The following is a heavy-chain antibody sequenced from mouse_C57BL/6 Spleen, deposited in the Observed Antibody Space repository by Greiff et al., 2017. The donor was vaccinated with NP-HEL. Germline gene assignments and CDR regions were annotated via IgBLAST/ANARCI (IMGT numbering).Heavy chain of an antibody. CDR3: VRPVYDSYYYAMDY. J-gene: IGHJ4*01. V-gene: IGHV10-1*01. CDR2: IRSKSNNYAT. D-gene: IGHD2-3*01. CDR1: GFSFNTYA. Sequence: EVKLQESGGGLVQPKGSLKLSCAASGFSFNTYAMNWVRQAPGKGLEWVARIRSKSNNYATYYADSVKDRFTISRDDSESMLYLQMNNLKTKDTAMYYCVRPVYDSYYYAMDYWGQGTSVTVSS.